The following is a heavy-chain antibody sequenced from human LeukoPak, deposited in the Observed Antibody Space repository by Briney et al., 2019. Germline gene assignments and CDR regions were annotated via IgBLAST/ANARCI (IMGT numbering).Heavy chain of an antibody. V-gene: IGHV4-34*01. CDR3: ASSWLRPPPLHL. CDR1: GGSFSGYY. J-gene: IGHJ4*02. CDR2: IDHSGST. Sequence: PSETLSLTCAVYGGSFSGYYWRWIRHPPGKGLEWIGEIDHSGSTNYNPSLKSRVTISIDTSKYQFSLKLRSVIAADTAVYYCASSWLRPPPLHLWGQGTLVTVSS. D-gene: IGHD6-19*01.